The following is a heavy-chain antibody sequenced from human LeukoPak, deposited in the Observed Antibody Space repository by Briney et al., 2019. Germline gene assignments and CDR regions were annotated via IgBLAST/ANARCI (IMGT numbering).Heavy chain of an antibody. CDR3: ARDSTYYHGSGSYSSDAFDF. CDR1: GYTFSSYA. D-gene: IGHD3-10*01. Sequence: ASVKVSCKASGYTFSSYAFSWVRQAPGQGLEWMGWISAYNGNTNYAQNLQGRVTMTTDTSTSTAYMELRSLRSDDTAVYYCARDSTYYHGSGSYSSDAFDFWGQGTMVTVSS. J-gene: IGHJ3*01. V-gene: IGHV1-18*01. CDR2: ISAYNGNT.